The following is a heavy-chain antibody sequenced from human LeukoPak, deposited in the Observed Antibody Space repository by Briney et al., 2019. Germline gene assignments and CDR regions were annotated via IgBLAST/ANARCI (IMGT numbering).Heavy chain of an antibody. V-gene: IGHV1-69*13. CDR3: ARSRFLEWLPFYYYGMDV. D-gene: IGHD3-3*01. J-gene: IGHJ6*02. CDR1: GGTFSSYA. Sequence: SVKVSCKASGGTFSSYAISWVRQAPGQGLEWMGGIIPIFGTANYAQKFQGRVTITADESTSTAYMELSSLRSEDTAVYYCARSRFLEWLPFYYYGMDVWGQGTTVTVSS. CDR2: IIPIFGTA.